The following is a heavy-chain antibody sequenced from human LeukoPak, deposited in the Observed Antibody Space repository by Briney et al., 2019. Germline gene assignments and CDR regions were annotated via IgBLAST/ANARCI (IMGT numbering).Heavy chain of an antibody. D-gene: IGHD3-16*01. CDR3: ARERRAWGEDF. Sequence: ASVTLSFKASGYTFTNYYIHWVRQAPGQGLEWVGLINPNGGNTGYAQRFQGRVTVTTDTSTSTVFMELNSLQSEDTAVYYCARERRAWGEDFWGQGTLVTVSS. CDR1: GYTFTNYY. V-gene: IGHV1-46*01. CDR2: INPNGGNT. J-gene: IGHJ4*02.